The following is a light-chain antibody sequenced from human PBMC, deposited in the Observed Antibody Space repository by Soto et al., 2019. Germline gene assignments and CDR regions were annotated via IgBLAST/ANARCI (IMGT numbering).Light chain of an antibody. J-gene: IGLJ1*01. CDR2: DVI. V-gene: IGLV2-14*03. CDR1: SSDVGGYNY. CDR3: SSYTSSNTYV. Sequence: QSVLTQPASVSGSPGQSVTISCTGTSSDVGGYNYVSWYQQHPGKASKLMIYDVINRPSGVSNRFSGSKSGYTASLTISGLQAEDEADYYCSSYTSSNTYVFGTGTKVTVL.